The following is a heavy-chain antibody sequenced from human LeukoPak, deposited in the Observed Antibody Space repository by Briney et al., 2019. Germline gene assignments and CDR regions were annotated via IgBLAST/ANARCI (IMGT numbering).Heavy chain of an antibody. V-gene: IGHV3-23*01. Sequence: GGSLRLSCAASAFSFSSYAMSWVRQAPGKGLEWVSAISGSAGITYYVDSVKGRFTISRDNSKNTVYLQMNSLRAEDTAVYYCAKDIGGGATLFDYWGQGTLVTVSS. J-gene: IGHJ4*02. CDR1: AFSFSSYA. D-gene: IGHD1-26*01. CDR2: ISGSAGIT. CDR3: AKDIGGGATLFDY.